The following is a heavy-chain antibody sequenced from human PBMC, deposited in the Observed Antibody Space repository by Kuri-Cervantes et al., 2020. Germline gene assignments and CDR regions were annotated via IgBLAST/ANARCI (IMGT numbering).Heavy chain of an antibody. CDR2: ISGSGGST. J-gene: IGHJ4*02. Sequence: GESLKISCAASGFTFSSYAMSWVRQAPGKGLEWVSAISGSGGSTYYADSVKGRFTISRDNSKNTLYLQMNSLRAEDTAVYYCARDSSGWYPVYYFDYWGQGTLVTVSS. CDR3: ARDSSGWYPVYYFDY. CDR1: GFTFSSYA. D-gene: IGHD6-19*01. V-gene: IGHV3-23*01.